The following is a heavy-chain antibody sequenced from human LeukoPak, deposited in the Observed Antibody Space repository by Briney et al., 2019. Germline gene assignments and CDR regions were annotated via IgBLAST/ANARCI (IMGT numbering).Heavy chain of an antibody. CDR1: GFTFSSYG. CDR3: ARSIAARPRGYFDY. D-gene: IGHD6-6*01. Sequence: GGSLRLSCAASGFTFSSYGMHWVRQAPGKGLEWVAFIRYDGSNKYYADSVKGRFTISRDNSKNTLYLQMNSLRAEDTAVYYCARSIAARPRGYFDYWGQGTLVTVSS. J-gene: IGHJ4*02. CDR2: IRYDGSNK. V-gene: IGHV3-30*02.